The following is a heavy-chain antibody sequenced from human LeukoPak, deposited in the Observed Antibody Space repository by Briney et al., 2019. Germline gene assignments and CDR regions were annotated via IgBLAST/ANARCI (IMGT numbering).Heavy chain of an antibody. CDR2: LSSSDETI. Sequence: GGSLRLSCASSGFTFSRYEMSWVRQAPGKGLECVSHLSSSDETIYYADSVKGRFTVSRDNGKNSLYLQMNTLKAEDTAVYYCARAAAAAGRFFDYWGQGTLVTVSS. CDR1: GFTFSRYE. V-gene: IGHV3-48*03. J-gene: IGHJ4*02. D-gene: IGHD6-13*01. CDR3: ARAAAAAGRFFDY.